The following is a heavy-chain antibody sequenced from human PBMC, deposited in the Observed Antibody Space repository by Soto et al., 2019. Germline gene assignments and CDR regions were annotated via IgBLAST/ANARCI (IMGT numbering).Heavy chain of an antibody. CDR2: IYTSGST. J-gene: IGHJ3*02. Sequence: QVQLQESGPGLVKPSETLSLTCTVSGGSISSYYWGWIRQPAGKGLEWIGRIYTSGSTNYNPSLKSRVTMSVDTSKNQFSLKLSSVTAADTAVYYCARGAGGSSSSKVVAFDIWGQGTMVTVSS. D-gene: IGHD6-6*01. CDR3: ARGAGGSSSSKVVAFDI. V-gene: IGHV4-4*07. CDR1: GGSISSYY.